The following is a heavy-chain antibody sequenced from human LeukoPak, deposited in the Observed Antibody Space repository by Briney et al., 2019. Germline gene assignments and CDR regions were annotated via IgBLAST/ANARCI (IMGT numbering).Heavy chain of an antibody. J-gene: IGHJ6*02. CDR1: GFTFRAFD. Sequence: GGSLRLSCAASGFTFRAFDMPWVRQSAGKGLEWVSGIGPDGDIYYAASVKGRFTISRENGENSVHLQMNSLRAGDTAVYHCVRDSNYYAMDVWGQGTTVTVSS. CDR2: IGPDGDI. V-gene: IGHV3-13*01. D-gene: IGHD2-8*01. CDR3: VRDSNYYAMDV.